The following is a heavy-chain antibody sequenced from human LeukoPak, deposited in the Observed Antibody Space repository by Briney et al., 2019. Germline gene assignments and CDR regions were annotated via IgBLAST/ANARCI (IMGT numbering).Heavy chain of an antibody. V-gene: IGHV3-9*03. CDR3: ARDIRAVWSYSYMDV. CDR2: ISWNSGSI. D-gene: IGHD2-8*01. Sequence: PGGSLRLSCAASGFTFDDYAMHWVRQAPGKGLEWVSGISWNSGSIGYADSVKGRFTISRDNAKNSLYLQMNSLRAEDMALYYCARDIRAVWSYSYMDVWGKGTTVTVSS. CDR1: GFTFDDYA. J-gene: IGHJ6*03.